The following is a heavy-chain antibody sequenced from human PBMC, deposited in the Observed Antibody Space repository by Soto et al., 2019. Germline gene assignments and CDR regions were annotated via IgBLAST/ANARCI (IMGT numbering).Heavy chain of an antibody. CDR3: ARRYGSAIDY. Sequence: SETLSLTCTVSGGSIRSYYWSRIRQPPGKGLEWIGYIYYSGSTNYNPSLKSRVTISVDTSKNQFSLKLSSVTAADTAVYYCARRYGSAIDYWGQGTLVTVSS. D-gene: IGHD1-26*01. CDR1: GGSIRSYY. J-gene: IGHJ4*02. CDR2: IYYSGST. V-gene: IGHV4-59*08.